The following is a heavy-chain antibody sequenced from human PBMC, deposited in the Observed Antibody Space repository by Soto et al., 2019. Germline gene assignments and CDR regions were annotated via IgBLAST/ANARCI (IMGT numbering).Heavy chain of an antibody. CDR1: GGSFSCYY. V-gene: IGHV4-34*01. CDR3: ARVVKQHPFDY. CDR2: INHSGST. J-gene: IGHJ4*02. D-gene: IGHD6-13*01. Sequence: SETLCLTCAVDGGSFSCYYWSWIRQPPGKGLEWIGEINHSGSTNYNPSLKSRVTISVDTSKNQFSLKLSSVTAADTAVYYCARVVKQHPFDYWGQGTLVTVSS.